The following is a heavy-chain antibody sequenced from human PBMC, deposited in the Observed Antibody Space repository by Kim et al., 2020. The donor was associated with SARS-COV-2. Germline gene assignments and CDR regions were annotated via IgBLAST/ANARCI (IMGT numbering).Heavy chain of an antibody. CDR3: TTGPLLWFGEVYYYYYGMDV. Sequence: GGSLRLSCAASGFTFSNAWMSWVRQAPGKGLEWVGRIKSKTDGGTTDYAAPVKGRFTISRDDSKNTLYLQMNSLKTEDTAVYYCTTGPLLWFGEVYYYYYGMDVWGQGTTVTVSS. D-gene: IGHD3-10*01. CDR1: GFTFSNAW. J-gene: IGHJ6*02. CDR2: IKSKTDGGTT. V-gene: IGHV3-15*01.